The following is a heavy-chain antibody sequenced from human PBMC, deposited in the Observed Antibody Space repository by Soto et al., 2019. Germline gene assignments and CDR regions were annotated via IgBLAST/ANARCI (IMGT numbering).Heavy chain of an antibody. J-gene: IGHJ3*02. Sequence: EVPLVESGGDLVQPGGSLRLSCAASGLTVSHYYMTWVRQAPGKGLEWVSVLYSGGDTYHADSVKGRFSISRDNSENTVYLQMNSLRAEDTAVYYCARGVPGTYAFDIWGRGTMVTVSS. D-gene: IGHD3-10*01. CDR2: LYSGGDT. CDR3: ARGVPGTYAFDI. V-gene: IGHV3-66*01. CDR1: GLTVSHYY.